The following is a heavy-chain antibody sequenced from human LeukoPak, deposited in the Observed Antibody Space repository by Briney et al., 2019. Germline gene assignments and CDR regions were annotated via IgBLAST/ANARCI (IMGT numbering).Heavy chain of an antibody. Sequence: QAGRSLRLSCAASGFTFDDYAMHWVRQAPGEGREWVSAISWNNGSIGYADSVKGRFTISRDNAKNSLYLQMNSLRTEDTALYFCAKGHTYGLGASYLAYWGQGTLVTVSS. CDR1: GFTFDDYA. CDR2: ISWNNGSI. CDR3: AKGHTYGLGASYLAY. V-gene: IGHV3-9*01. J-gene: IGHJ4*02. D-gene: IGHD5-18*01.